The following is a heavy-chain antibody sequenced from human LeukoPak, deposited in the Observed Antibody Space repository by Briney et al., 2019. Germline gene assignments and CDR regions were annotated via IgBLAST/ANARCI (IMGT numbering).Heavy chain of an antibody. CDR3: ARHVQGIAVAVHYYYYYTDV. J-gene: IGHJ6*03. CDR1: GGSISSSSYY. V-gene: IGHV4-39*01. Sequence: SETLSLTCTVSGGSISSSSYYWGWIRQPPGKGLEWIGSIYYSGSTYYNPSLKSRVTISVDTSKNQFSLKLSSVTAADTAVYYYARHVQGIAVAVHYYYYYTDVWGKGTTVTVSS. D-gene: IGHD6-19*01. CDR2: IYYSGST.